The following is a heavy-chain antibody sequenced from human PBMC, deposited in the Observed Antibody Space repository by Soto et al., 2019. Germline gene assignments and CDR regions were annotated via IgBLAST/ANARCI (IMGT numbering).Heavy chain of an antibody. CDR1: GFTFSNYA. CDR3: AKFFVETGSNSGWPWSFHY. CDR2: ISGSGGTT. D-gene: IGHD6-25*01. V-gene: IGHV3-23*01. Sequence: VQLLESGGGLVQPGRSLRLSCAASGFTFSNYAMSWVRQAPGQGLEWVSAISGSGGTTYSADSVKGRFTISRDNSKNTLFFQMNSLRAENAAVYYCAKFFVETGSNSGWPWSFHYWGQGTLVTVSS. J-gene: IGHJ4*02.